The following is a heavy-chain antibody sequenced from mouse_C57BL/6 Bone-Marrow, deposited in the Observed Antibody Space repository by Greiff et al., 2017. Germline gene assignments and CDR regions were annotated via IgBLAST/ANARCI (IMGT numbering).Heavy chain of an antibody. V-gene: IGHV5-16*01. Sequence: EVKLVESEGGLVQPGSSIKLSCTASGFTFSDYYMAWVRQVPEKGLEWVANINYDGSSTYYLDSLKSRFIISRDNAKNILYLQISSLTSEDTATYYCAREEDYGSSPRPYWYFDVWGTGTTVTVSS. D-gene: IGHD1-1*01. CDR3: AREEDYGSSPRPYWYFDV. CDR1: GFTFSDYY. CDR2: INYDGSST. J-gene: IGHJ1*03.